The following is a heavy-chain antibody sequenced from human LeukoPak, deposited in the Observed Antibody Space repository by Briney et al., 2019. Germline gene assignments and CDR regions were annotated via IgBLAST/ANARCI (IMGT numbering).Heavy chain of an antibody. Sequence: PGGSLRLSCAASGFTFSSYAMSWDRQAPGKGREWVSAISGSGGSTYYADSVKGRFTISRDNSKNTLYLQMNSLRAEDTAVYYCAKELVVVVVAATHRYFDYWGQGTLVTVSS. CDR1: GFTFSSYA. CDR3: AKELVVVVVAATHRYFDY. V-gene: IGHV3-23*01. J-gene: IGHJ4*02. CDR2: ISGSGGST. D-gene: IGHD2-15*01.